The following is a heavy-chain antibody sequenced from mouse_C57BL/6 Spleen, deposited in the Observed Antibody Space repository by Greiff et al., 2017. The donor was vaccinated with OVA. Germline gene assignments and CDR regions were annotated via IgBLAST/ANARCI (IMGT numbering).Heavy chain of an antibody. V-gene: IGHV1-9*01. Sequence: QVQLKQSGAALMKPGASVKLSCKATGYTFTGYWLEWVKQRPVHGLEWLGEILPGRGSTNYNEKFQSKATFTSATSSNTAYMQLSSLTTADSAIYYCAGPSTTVPYYFDYWGQGTTLTVSS. D-gene: IGHD1-1*01. J-gene: IGHJ2*01. CDR2: ILPGRGST. CDR1: GYTFTGYW. CDR3: AGPSTTVPYYFDY.